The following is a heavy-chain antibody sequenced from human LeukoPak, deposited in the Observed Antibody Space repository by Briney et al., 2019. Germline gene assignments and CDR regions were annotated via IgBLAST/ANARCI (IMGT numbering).Heavy chain of an antibody. J-gene: IGHJ4*02. V-gene: IGHV3-23*01. CDR3: AKDIQTWPRFPDY. CDR1: GFTFSNYA. Sequence: PGGSLRLSCRASGFTFSNYAMSWVRQAPGKGLEWVSGISDSGSTAFYADSVKGRFTSSRDNPKSTLYLQMNSLRAEDTAVYYCAKDIQTWPRFPDYWGQGTLVTVSS. D-gene: IGHD5-12*01. CDR2: ISDSGSTA.